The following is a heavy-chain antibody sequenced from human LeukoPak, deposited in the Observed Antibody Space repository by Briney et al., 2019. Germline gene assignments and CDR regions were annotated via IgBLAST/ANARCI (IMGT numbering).Heavy chain of an antibody. D-gene: IGHD5-24*01. CDR3: TRVGYIDEGIDY. CDR2: ISSSSSYI. Sequence: GGSLRLSCAASGFTFSSYSMNWVRQAPGKGLEWVSAISSSSSYIYYADSVKGRFTISRDNAKNSLYLQMNSLRAEDTAIYYCTRVGYIDEGIDYWGQGTLVTVSS. CDR1: GFTFSSYS. V-gene: IGHV3-21*06. J-gene: IGHJ4*02.